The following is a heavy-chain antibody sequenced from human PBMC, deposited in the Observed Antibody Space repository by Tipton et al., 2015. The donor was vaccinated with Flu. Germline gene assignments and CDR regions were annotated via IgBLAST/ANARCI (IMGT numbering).Heavy chain of an antibody. Sequence: LRLSCTVSGGSISSFYWSWIRQPAGKGLEWIGRMYSSGTTKYNPSLKSRVTMSVDTTKNQFSLKLSSVTAADTAVYYCARGSGSGTYMISDFWGQGTLVTVSS. D-gene: IGHD3-10*01. J-gene: IGHJ4*02. V-gene: IGHV4-4*07. CDR1: GGSISSFY. CDR2: MYSSGTT. CDR3: ARGSGSGTYMISDF.